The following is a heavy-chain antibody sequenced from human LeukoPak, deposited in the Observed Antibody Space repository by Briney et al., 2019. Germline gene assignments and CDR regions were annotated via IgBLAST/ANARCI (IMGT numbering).Heavy chain of an antibody. V-gene: IGHV3-23*01. D-gene: IGHD3-3*01. Sequence: GASLRLVCAADGFTFAGYAMSWVRQAPGKGLEWVSAISGSGGNTYLADSVEGRLTLSRDNSKNTLYLQMNRLRAEGTSVSLWAKNMIWSTYVFDIWGQGTMVTVSS. J-gene: IGHJ3*02. CDR1: GFTFAGYA. CDR3: AKNMIWSTYVFDI. CDR2: ISGSGGNT.